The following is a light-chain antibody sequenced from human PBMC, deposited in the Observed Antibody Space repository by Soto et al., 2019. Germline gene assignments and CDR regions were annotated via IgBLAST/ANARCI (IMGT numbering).Light chain of an antibody. J-gene: IGKJ2*01. Sequence: IVLTQSPGSLSLSPGDRATLSCRASQSVSSSYLAWYQQKPGQAPRLLIYGASSMATGIPDRFSGSGSGTDFTLTISRLEPEDFAVYYCQQYGSSPYPFGPGTKLEIK. V-gene: IGKV3-20*01. CDR3: QQYGSSPYP. CDR1: QSVSSSY. CDR2: GAS.